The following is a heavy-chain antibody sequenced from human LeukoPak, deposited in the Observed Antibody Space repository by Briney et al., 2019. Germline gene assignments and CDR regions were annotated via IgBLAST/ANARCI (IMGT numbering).Heavy chain of an antibody. V-gene: IGHV3-30*18. CDR1: GFTLSSCG. CDR2: ITYDGITT. CDR3: VKEQSSGNYRTADF. D-gene: IGHD3-10*01. J-gene: IGHJ4*02. Sequence: PGTSLRLSCAASGFTLSSCGMHWVRQAPGKGLEWVAVITYDGITTYFDDSVKGRFTISRDNSKSMLYLQMNSLRPEDTAVYYCVKEQSSGNYRTADFWGQGTLVTVSS.